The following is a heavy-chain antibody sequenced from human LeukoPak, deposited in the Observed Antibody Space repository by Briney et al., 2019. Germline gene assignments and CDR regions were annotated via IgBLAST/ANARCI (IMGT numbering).Heavy chain of an antibody. CDR2: IYTSGST. J-gene: IGHJ3*02. CDR3: ARHTWKEMATITGAFDI. Sequence: SQTLSLTCTVSGGSISSGSYYWSWIRQPAGKGLEWIGRIYTSGSTNYNPSLKSRVTISVDTSKNQFSLKLSSVTAADTAVYYCARHTWKEMATITGAFDIWGQGTMVTVSS. D-gene: IGHD5-24*01. V-gene: IGHV4-61*02. CDR1: GGSISSGSYY.